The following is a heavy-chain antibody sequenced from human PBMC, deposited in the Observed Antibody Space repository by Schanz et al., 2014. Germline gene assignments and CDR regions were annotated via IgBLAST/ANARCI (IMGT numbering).Heavy chain of an antibody. V-gene: IGHV3-23*01. CDR2: ISGGGGTT. CDR1: GFTLSNYA. J-gene: IGHJ4*02. D-gene: IGHD3-22*01. CDR3: AKDISDTSGKDDY. Sequence: EMQLLESGGGLAQPGGSLRLSCAASGFTLSNYAMSWVRQAPGKGLEWVSAISGGGGTTYYTDSVKGRFTISRDNSKNTLFLQMNSLRVEDSAIYYCAKDISDTSGKDDYWGQGTLVTVSS.